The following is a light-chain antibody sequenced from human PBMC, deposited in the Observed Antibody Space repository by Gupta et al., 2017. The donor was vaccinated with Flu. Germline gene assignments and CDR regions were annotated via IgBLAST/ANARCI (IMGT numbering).Light chain of an antibody. J-gene: IGKJ2*03. V-gene: IGKV3-15*01. CDR2: GAS. CDR1: QSVRSY. Sequence: EIVMTQSPATLSVSPGERATLSCRASQSVRSYLAWYQQKPGQTPRLLIYGASTRATGIPARVSGSGSGTEFTLTISSLQSEDFAVYYCQQYNDWPGYSFGQGTKLEIK. CDR3: QQYNDWPGYS.